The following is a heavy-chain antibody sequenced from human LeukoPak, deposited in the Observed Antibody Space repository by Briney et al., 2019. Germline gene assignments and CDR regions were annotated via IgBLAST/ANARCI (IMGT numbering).Heavy chain of an antibody. CDR2: IKQDGSEK. Sequence: GGSLRLSCAASGFTFSSYWMSWVRQAPGKGLEWVANIKQDGSEKYYVDSVKGRFTISRDNAKNSLYLQMNSLGAEDTAVYYCARDTQLVVPAAIYAYYYYYMDVWGKGTTVTVSS. J-gene: IGHJ6*03. V-gene: IGHV3-7*01. D-gene: IGHD2-2*02. CDR3: ARDTQLVVPAAIYAYYYYYMDV. CDR1: GFTFSSYW.